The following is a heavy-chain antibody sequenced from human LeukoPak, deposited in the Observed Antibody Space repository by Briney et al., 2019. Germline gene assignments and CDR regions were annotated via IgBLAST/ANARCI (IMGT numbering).Heavy chain of an antibody. D-gene: IGHD2-15*01. CDR2: IYTSGST. V-gene: IGHV4-61*02. CDR3: AREQKGHCSGGSCYLGVDP. CDR1: GGSISSGSYY. Sequence: KSSETLSLTCTVSGGSISSGSYYWSWIRQPAGKGLEWIGRIYTSGSTNYNPSLKSRVTISVDTSKNQFSLKLSSVTAADTAVYYCAREQKGHCSGGSCYLGVDPWGQGTLVTVSS. J-gene: IGHJ5*02.